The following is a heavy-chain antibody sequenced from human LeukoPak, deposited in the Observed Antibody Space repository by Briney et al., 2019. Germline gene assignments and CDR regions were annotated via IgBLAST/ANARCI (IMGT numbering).Heavy chain of an antibody. V-gene: IGHV3-66*01. D-gene: IGHD6-19*01. CDR2: IYSGGST. Sequence: SGGSLRLSCAASGFTVSSNYMSWVRQAPGKGLEWVSVIYSGGSTYYADSVKGRFTISRDNSKNTLYLQMNSLRAEDTAVYYCARERGQWLGYFDYWGRGTLVTVSS. J-gene: IGHJ4*02. CDR1: GFTVSSNY. CDR3: ARERGQWLGYFDY.